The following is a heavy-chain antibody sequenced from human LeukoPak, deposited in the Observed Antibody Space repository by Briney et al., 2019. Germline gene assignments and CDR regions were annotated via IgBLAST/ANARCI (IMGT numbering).Heavy chain of an antibody. J-gene: IGHJ3*02. V-gene: IGHV1-24*01. Sequence: GASVKVSCKVSGYTLTELSMHWVRQAPGKGLEWMGGFDPEDGETIYAQKFQGRVTMTEDTSTDTAYMELSSLRSEDTAVYYCATGLLRITMIVVVGDDAFDIWGQGTMVTVSS. CDR1: GYTLTELS. CDR2: FDPEDGET. D-gene: IGHD3-22*01. CDR3: ATGLLRITMIVVVGDDAFDI.